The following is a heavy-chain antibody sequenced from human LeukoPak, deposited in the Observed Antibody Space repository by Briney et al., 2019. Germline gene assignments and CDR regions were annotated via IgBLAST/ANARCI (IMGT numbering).Heavy chain of an antibody. CDR2: IYYSGST. J-gene: IGHJ5*02. D-gene: IGHD3-3*01. Sequence: SETLSLTCSVSGGSISSYYWSWIRQHPGKGLEWIGYIYYSGSTNYNPSLKSRVTISVDTSKNQFSLKLSSVTAADTAVYYCARASPTYDFWSGYSSFNWFDPWGQGTLVTVSS. V-gene: IGHV4-59*01. CDR3: ARASPTYDFWSGYSSFNWFDP. CDR1: GGSISSYY.